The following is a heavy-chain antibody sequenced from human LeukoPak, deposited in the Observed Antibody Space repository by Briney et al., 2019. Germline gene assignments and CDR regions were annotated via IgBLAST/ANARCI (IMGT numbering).Heavy chain of an antibody. CDR2: IYPGDSDT. D-gene: IGHD3-22*01. Sequence: GESLKISCKGSGYSFTSYWIGWMRQMPGKGPEWMGIIYPGDSDTRYSPSFQGQVTISADKSITTAYLQWSSLKASDTAVYYCARRADTSAYFVNWGQGTLVTVSS. J-gene: IGHJ4*02. CDR1: GYSFTSYW. CDR3: ARRADTSAYFVN. V-gene: IGHV5-51*01.